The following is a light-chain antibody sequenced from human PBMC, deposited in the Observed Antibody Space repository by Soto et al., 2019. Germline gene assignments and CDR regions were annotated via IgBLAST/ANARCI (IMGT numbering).Light chain of an antibody. CDR2: YAS. CDR3: QQYNNWPPIT. CDR1: ESVHRN. J-gene: IGKJ5*01. V-gene: IGKV3-15*01. Sequence: EMVMTQSPATLSVSPGERVTLSCRASESVHRNLAWYQQKPGQGPSLLIYYASTRATGVPDRFTGSGSGTEFTLTISSLQSEDFGVYYCQQYNNWPPITFGQGTRLEIK.